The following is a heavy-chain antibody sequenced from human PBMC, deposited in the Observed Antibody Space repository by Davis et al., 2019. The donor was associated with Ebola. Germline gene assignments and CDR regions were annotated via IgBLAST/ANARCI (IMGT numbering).Heavy chain of an antibody. CDR1: GGSMSTGGYF. CDR2: IYHTGSS. J-gene: IGHJ4*02. Sequence: SETLSLTCTVTGGSMSTGGYFWSWVRQLPGRGLECIGYIYHTGSSYYNPSLKSRPTISVDTSRNQFALKLSSVTAADTAVYYCARETAFRFFDLWGQGTLVTVSS. D-gene: IGHD3-3*01. CDR3: ARETAFRFFDL. V-gene: IGHV4-31*03.